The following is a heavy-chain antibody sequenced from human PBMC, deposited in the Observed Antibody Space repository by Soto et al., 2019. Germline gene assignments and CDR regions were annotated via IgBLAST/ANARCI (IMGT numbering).Heavy chain of an antibody. Sequence: LELLSLTCAVYGGSFIGYYWSWIRQPPGKGLEWIGEINHSGSTNYNPSLKSRVTISVDTSKNQFSLKLSSVTAADTAVYYCARGTFGSAMFSLDYWGQGTLVTVSS. D-gene: IGHD5-18*01. CDR2: INHSGST. V-gene: IGHV4-34*01. J-gene: IGHJ4*02. CDR3: ARGTFGSAMFSLDY. CDR1: GGSFIGYY.